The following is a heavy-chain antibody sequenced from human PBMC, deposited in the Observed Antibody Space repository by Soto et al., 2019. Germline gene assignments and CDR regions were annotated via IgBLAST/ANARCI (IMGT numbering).Heavy chain of an antibody. J-gene: IGHJ6*02. CDR2: INPTVGST. D-gene: IGHD2-21*02. CDR3: AREVNTVIMTGDTEDYSGLDV. Sequence: XSVKGSCNAFGYVFISSFLHWGRQAPGQGLEWMAMINPTVGSTSYAHNFQGRIAVTRDTSTATVYLDLSSLRSAETAIYYCAREVNTVIMTGDTEDYSGLDVWGQGTTVTVSS. CDR1: GYVFISSF. V-gene: IGHV1-46*01.